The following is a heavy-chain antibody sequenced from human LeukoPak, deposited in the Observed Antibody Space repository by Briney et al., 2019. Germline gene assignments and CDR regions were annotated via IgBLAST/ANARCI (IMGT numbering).Heavy chain of an antibody. D-gene: IGHD4-11*01. CDR1: GGSISSSSYY. J-gene: IGHJ4*02. CDR2: IYYSGST. V-gene: IGHV4-39*07. Sequence: SETLSLTCTVSGGSISSSSYYWGWIRQPPGKGLEWIGSIYYSGSTYYNPSLKSRVTISVDTSKNQFSLKLSSVTAADTAVYYCVRSAFLTTGFYFDYWGQGTLVTVSS. CDR3: VRSAFLTTGFYFDY.